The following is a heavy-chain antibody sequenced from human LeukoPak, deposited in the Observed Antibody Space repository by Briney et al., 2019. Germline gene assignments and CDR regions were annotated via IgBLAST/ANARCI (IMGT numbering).Heavy chain of an antibody. J-gene: IGHJ4*02. D-gene: IGHD5-18*01. CDR3: AKVGSVRLGYSYGYPKKYYFDY. V-gene: IGHV3-23*01. Sequence: GGSLRLSCAASGFTFSSYAMSWVRQAPGKGLEWVSAISGGGGSTYYADSVKGRFTISRDNSKNTLYLQMNSLRAEDTAVYYCAKVGSVRLGYSYGYPKKYYFDYWGQGTLVTVSS. CDR1: GFTFSSYA. CDR2: ISGGGGST.